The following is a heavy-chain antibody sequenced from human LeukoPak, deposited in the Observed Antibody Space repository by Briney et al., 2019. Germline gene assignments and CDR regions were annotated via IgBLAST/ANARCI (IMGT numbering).Heavy chain of an antibody. Sequence: PPETLSLTCTVSGGSLSRYYWSWFRQPAGKGLEWIAHIYCGGSTIYTPSLKSRVTISRDKSKNQLSLKLSSVTAADTAVYYCARRRYSYGYDYWGQGHLVTVSS. J-gene: IGHJ4*02. CDR2: IYCGGST. D-gene: IGHD5-18*01. CDR1: GGSLSRYY. V-gene: IGHV4-59*12. CDR3: ARRRYSYGYDY.